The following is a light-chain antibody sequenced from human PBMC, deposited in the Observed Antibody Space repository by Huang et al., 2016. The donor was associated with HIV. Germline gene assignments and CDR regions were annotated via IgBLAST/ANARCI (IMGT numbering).Light chain of an antibody. CDR3: QHQWT. Sequence: DIPVTQSPSTLSAFVGDRVNITCRTSQRISTWLAWYQQRPGKAPNLLISKASNLETWVPSRFSGNGSGTEFTLTINCLQPDDLATYYCQHQWTFGQGTKVEIK. J-gene: IGKJ1*01. V-gene: IGKV1-5*03. CDR1: QRISTW. CDR2: KAS.